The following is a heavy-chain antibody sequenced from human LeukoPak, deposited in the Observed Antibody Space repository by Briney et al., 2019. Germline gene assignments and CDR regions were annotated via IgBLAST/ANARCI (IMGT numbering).Heavy chain of an antibody. CDR3: ARVEGFDCSSTSCRFDY. Sequence: SETLSLTCAVYGGSFSGYHWSWIRQPPGKGLEWIGEINHSGSTNYNPSLKSRVTISVDTSKNQFSLKLSSVTAADTAVYYCARVEGFDCSSTSCRFDYWGQGTLVTVSS. D-gene: IGHD2-2*01. J-gene: IGHJ4*02. CDR2: INHSGST. CDR1: GGSFSGYH. V-gene: IGHV4-34*01.